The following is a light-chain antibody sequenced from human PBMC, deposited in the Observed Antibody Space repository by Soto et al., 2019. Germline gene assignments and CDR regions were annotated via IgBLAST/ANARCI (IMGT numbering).Light chain of an antibody. CDR2: AAS. V-gene: IGKV1-27*01. J-gene: IGKJ2*01. CDR1: RGIYTH. Sequence: DIQMTQSPSSLSASVGDRVTITCRASRGIYTHLAWYQQKPGNAPKLLIYAASTLQSGVPSRFSASGSGTDFILTISSLQSEDFAVYYCQQYNNWPPGYTFGQGTKLEIK. CDR3: QQYNNWPPGYT.